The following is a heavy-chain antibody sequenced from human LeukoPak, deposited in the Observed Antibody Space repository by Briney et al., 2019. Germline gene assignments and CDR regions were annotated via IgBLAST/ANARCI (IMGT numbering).Heavy chain of an antibody. CDR3: ARGTSSGYFQLYFDY. D-gene: IGHD3-22*01. CDR2: IYSAGST. Sequence: GGSLRLSCAASGFTVSSNYMTWVRQAPGKGLEWVSVIYSAGSTYYADSVKGRFTISRDNSKNTLYLQMNSLRAEDTAVYYCARGTSSGYFQLYFDYWGQGTLVTVSS. CDR1: GFTVSSNY. V-gene: IGHV3-53*01. J-gene: IGHJ4*02.